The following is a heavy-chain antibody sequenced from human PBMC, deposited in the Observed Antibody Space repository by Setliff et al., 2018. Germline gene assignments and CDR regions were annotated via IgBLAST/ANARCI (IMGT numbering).Heavy chain of an antibody. Sequence: GGSLRLSCAASGFSFSDYYMSWVRQAPGKGLEWISKISGNGITIYYADSVRGRFTISRDNAKNSLFLQMNSLRAEDTALYYCARDGVFYAMDFWGQGTTVTVSS. CDR1: GFSFSDYY. CDR3: ARDGVFYAMDF. CDR2: ISGNGITI. V-gene: IGHV3-11*04. D-gene: IGHD3-10*01. J-gene: IGHJ6*02.